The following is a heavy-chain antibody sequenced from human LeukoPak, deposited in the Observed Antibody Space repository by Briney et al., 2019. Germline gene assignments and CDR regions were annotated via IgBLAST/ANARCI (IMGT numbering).Heavy chain of an antibody. V-gene: IGHV3-21*06. CDR3: ARDRYYDSSDN. Sequence: GGSLRLSCAASGFTFNSYNMNWVRQAPGKGLEWVSSISGSSSYIYYADSVKGRFTISRDNARNSLYLQMNSLRADDTAVYYCARDRYYDSSDNWGQGTLVTVSS. CDR2: ISGSSSYI. J-gene: IGHJ4*02. D-gene: IGHD3-22*01. CDR1: GFTFNSYN.